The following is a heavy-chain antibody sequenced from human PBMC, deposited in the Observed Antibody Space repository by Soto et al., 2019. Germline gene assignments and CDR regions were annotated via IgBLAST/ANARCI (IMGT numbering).Heavy chain of an antibody. Sequence: GGSLRLSCAASGFTFSSYWMSWVRQAPGKGLEWVANIKQDGSEKYYVDSVKGRFTISRDNAKNSLYLQMNSLRAEDTAVYYCARWNEDYYYYYYMDVWGKGTTVTVSS. V-gene: IGHV3-7*01. CDR3: ARWNEDYYYYYYMDV. CDR1: GFTFSSYW. CDR2: IKQDGSEK. D-gene: IGHD1-1*01. J-gene: IGHJ6*03.